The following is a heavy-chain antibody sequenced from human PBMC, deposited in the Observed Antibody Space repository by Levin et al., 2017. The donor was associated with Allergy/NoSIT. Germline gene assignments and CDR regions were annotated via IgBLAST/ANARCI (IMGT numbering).Heavy chain of an antibody. V-gene: IGHV5-51*01. CDR3: VRGGNRANYDSFAT. CDR1: GSSFASYW. Sequence: SGGSLRLSCKASGSSFASYWLGWVRQTPGKGLQYLGAIFPRDSDTKYTQSLQGHVTISADESINTAYLPGSSLKAPDTRIYSCVRGGNRANYDSFATWGQGTQVTVSS. CDR2: IFPRDSDT. D-gene: IGHD4-23*01. J-gene: IGHJ5*02.